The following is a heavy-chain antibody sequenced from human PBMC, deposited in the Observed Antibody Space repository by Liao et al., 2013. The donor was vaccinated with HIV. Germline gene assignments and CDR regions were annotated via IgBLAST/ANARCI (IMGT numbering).Heavy chain of an antibody. D-gene: IGHD5-18*01. CDR1: GGSFSGYY. CDR2: INHSGST. J-gene: IGHJ4*02. CDR3: ARDATGYTYGLDY. V-gene: IGHV4-34*01. Sequence: QVQLQQWGAGLLKPSETLSLTCAVYGGSFSGYYWSWIRQPPGKGLEWIGEINHSGSTNYNPSLKSRVTISLDTSKNQFSLNLTSVTAADTAVYYCARDATGYTYGLDYWGLGTLVTVSS.